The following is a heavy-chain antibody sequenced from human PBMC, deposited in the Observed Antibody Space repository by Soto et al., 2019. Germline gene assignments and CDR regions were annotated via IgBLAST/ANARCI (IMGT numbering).Heavy chain of an antibody. Sequence: SETLSLTCTVSGGSISSYYWSWIRQPPGKGLEWIGYIYYSGSTNYNPSLKSRVTISVDTSKNQFSLKLSSVTAADPAVYYCARVVAAAVKVFDYWGQGTLVNVSS. J-gene: IGHJ4*02. CDR1: GGSISSYY. CDR3: ARVVAAAVKVFDY. V-gene: IGHV4-59*01. CDR2: IYYSGST. D-gene: IGHD6-13*01.